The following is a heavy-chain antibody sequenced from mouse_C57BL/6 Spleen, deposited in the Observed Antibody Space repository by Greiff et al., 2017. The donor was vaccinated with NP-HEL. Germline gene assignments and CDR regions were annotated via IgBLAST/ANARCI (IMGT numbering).Heavy chain of an antibody. J-gene: IGHJ3*01. V-gene: IGHV1-72*01. D-gene: IGHD2-4*01. Sequence: QVQLQQPGAELVKPGASVKLSCKASGYTFTSYWMHWVKQRPGRGLEWIGRIDPNRGGTKYNEKFKSKATLTVDKPASTAYKQLSSLTSEDSAVYYCAREDDYDGGAFAYWGQGTLVTVSA. CDR1: GYTFTSYW. CDR2: IDPNRGGT. CDR3: AREDDYDGGAFAY.